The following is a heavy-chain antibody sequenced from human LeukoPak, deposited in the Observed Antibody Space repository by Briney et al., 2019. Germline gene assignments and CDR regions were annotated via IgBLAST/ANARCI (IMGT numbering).Heavy chain of an antibody. Sequence: GGSLRLSCADSGFTFSSYAMSWVRQAPGKGLEWVSTISNSGGSTDYADSVKGGFTISRDNSKNTLYLQMNSLRAEDTAVYYCAKDPFSHSSGWYGVDYWGQGTLVTVSS. J-gene: IGHJ4*02. CDR1: GFTFSSYA. D-gene: IGHD6-19*01. CDR2: ISNSGGST. V-gene: IGHV3-23*01. CDR3: AKDPFSHSSGWYGVDY.